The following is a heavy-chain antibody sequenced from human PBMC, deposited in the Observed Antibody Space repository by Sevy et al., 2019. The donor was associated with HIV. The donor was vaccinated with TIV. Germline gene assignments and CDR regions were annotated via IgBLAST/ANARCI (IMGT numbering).Heavy chain of an antibody. CDR2: IWYDGSKK. Sequence: GGSLRLSCEASGFTFSAYGMHWVRQAPGKGLEWVANIWYDGSKKYYADSVKGRFTISRDNSKNTLYLQMNSLRAEDTALYYCAREEVPAAIGFDYWGQGSLVTVSS. D-gene: IGHD2-2*01. J-gene: IGHJ4*02. V-gene: IGHV3-33*01. CDR1: GFTFSAYG. CDR3: AREEVPAAIGFDY.